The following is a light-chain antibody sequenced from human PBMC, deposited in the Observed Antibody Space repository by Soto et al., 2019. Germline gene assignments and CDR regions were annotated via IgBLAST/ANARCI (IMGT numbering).Light chain of an antibody. CDR3: SSYTSTSTLYV. CDR1: SSDIGGYNY. Sequence: QSALTQPASVSGSPGQSITISCTGTSSDIGGYNYVSWYQQLQGKVPKLIIYDGSNRPSGVSDRLSGSKSGNAACLTISWLQDDDDADYYCSSYTSTSTLYVFGTGTQVTVL. J-gene: IGLJ1*01. V-gene: IGLV2-14*03. CDR2: DGS.